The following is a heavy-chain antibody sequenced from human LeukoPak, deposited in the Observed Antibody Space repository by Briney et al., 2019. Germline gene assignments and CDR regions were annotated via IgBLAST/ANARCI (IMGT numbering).Heavy chain of an antibody. CDR3: AKNRGAGSHYYYHMNV. D-gene: IGHD1-26*01. J-gene: IGHJ6*03. CDR2: ISGSGGGT. CDR1: GFTFSTYA. Sequence: PGWSLRLSCAASGFTFSTYAMSWVRQAAGKGLEWVSLISGSGGGTYYADSGKGRFTISRDNSKNTLYLQLNSLRVEDTAVYYCAKNRGAGSHYYYHMNVWGKGTTVTVSS. V-gene: IGHV3-23*01.